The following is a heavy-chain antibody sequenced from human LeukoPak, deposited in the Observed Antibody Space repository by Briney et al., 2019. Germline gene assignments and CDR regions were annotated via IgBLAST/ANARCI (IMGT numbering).Heavy chain of an antibody. V-gene: IGHV3-30*02. CDR2: IRHDGSYQ. D-gene: IGHD3-22*01. J-gene: IGHJ4*02. CDR3: AKNRDSSDYPRDFDY. Sequence: PGGSLRLSCAASRFTFSSYGMHWVRQTPGKGLEWVAFIRHDGSYQQYADSVKGRFTVSRDNSKDTVYPQMDRLRTEDTAVYYCAKNRDSSDYPRDFDYWGQGTLVTVSS. CDR1: RFTFSSYG.